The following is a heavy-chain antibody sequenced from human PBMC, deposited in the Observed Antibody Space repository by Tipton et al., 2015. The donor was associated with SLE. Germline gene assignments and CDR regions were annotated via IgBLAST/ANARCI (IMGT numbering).Heavy chain of an antibody. CDR1: GGSFSGYY. CDR2: IYHSGST. J-gene: IGHJ6*02. V-gene: IGHV4-34*01. Sequence: TLSLTCAVYGGSFSGYYWGWIRQPPGKGLEWIGSIYHSGSTNYNPSLKSRVTISVDTSKNQFSLKLSSVTAADTAVYYCARQYYYYYGMDVWGQGTTVTVSS. CDR3: ARQYYYYYGMDV.